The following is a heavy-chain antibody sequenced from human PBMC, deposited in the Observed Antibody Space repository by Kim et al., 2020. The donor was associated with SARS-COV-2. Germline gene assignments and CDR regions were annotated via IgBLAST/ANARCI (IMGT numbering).Heavy chain of an antibody. D-gene: IGHD3-22*01. V-gene: IGHV3-33*03. CDR3: ARVSAGRGYFDLGAFDM. Sequence: VKGRFTISRDNSKNTVYLQMDSLRAEDTAVYYCARVSAGRGYFDLGAFDMWGQGTTVTVSS. J-gene: IGHJ3*02.